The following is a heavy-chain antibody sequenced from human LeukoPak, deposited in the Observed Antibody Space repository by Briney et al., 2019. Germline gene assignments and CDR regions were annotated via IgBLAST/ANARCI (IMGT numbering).Heavy chain of an antibody. CDR2: IDPSDSYT. CDR3: ARVYSGSYDG. V-gene: IGHV5-10-1*01. D-gene: IGHD1-26*01. J-gene: IGHJ4*02. Sequence: GESLKISCKGSGYIFTSYWISWVRQMPGKGLEWMGRIDPSDSYTNYSPSFQGHVTISADKSISTAYRQWSSLKASDTAMYYCARVYSGSYDGWGQGTLVTVSS. CDR1: GYIFTSYW.